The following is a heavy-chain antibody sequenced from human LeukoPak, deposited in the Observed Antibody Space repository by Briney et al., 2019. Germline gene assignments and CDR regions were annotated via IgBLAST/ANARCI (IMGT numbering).Heavy chain of an antibody. CDR1: GFTFRSYA. CDR3: AKLWYYDFWSGPNSFAP. CDR2: ISGSGGST. J-gene: IGHJ5*02. Sequence: AGGSLRLSCAASGFTFRSYAMTWVRQAPGKGLEWVSAISGSGGSTYYADSVKGRFTISRDNSKNTLYLQMNSLRAEDTAVYYCAKLWYYDFWSGPNSFAPWGQGTLVTVSS. D-gene: IGHD3-3*01. V-gene: IGHV3-23*01.